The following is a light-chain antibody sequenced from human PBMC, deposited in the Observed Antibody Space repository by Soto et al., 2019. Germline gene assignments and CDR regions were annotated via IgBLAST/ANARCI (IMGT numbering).Light chain of an antibody. Sequence: IQMTQSPSSLSASIGDRVVITCRASQTISFYLNWYQHKPGEAPKFLIYTASNLQSGDPSRFSGRGSGTDFTLTISSLQPEDFGTYYCQQSYKAPITFGGGTKVEIK. J-gene: IGKJ4*01. CDR2: TAS. CDR1: QTISFY. CDR3: QQSYKAPIT. V-gene: IGKV1-39*01.